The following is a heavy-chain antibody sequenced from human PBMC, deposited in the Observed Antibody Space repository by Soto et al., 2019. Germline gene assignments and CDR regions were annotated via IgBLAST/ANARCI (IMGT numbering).Heavy chain of an antibody. J-gene: IGHJ4*02. CDR2: IWYDGNYK. CDR3: ARDPFGSPGDYAFDY. CDR1: GFAFSTYG. D-gene: IGHD4-17*01. V-gene: IGHV3-33*01. Sequence: PGGSLRLSCAASGFAFSTYGMHWVRQAPGKGLEWVAMIWYDGNYKYYADSVKGRFTISRDNSKNTLYLEMNSLRADDTALYYCARDPFGSPGDYAFDYWGQGSLVTVSS.